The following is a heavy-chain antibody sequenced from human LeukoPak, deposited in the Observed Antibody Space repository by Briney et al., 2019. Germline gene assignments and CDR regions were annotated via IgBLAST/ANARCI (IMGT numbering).Heavy chain of an antibody. V-gene: IGHV4-4*02. CDR2: IFHRGST. J-gene: IGHJ4*02. CDR1: GGSISNGNW. Sequence: SGTLSLTCVVSGGSISNGNWWSWVRQSPGKGLEWIGEIFHRGSTNYNPSLKSRVTISVDTSKNQFSPKLTSVTAADTAMYYCGRSGAYCIDYWGQGTLVTVSS. CDR3: GRSGAYCIDY. D-gene: IGHD2-15*01.